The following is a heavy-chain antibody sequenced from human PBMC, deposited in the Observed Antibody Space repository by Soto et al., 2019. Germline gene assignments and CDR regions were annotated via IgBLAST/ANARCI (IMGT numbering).Heavy chain of an antibody. J-gene: IGHJ6*02. CDR3: AKGTQFFYYYAMDV. V-gene: IGHV3-23*01. Sequence: GGSLRLSCAASGFTFSSYGMNWARQAPGKGLEWVSALSGSGDTTYYADSVRGRFSISRDNSKNTLYLQMSSLRGEDTAVYYCAKGTQFFYYYAMDVWGQGTTVTVSS. CDR2: LSGSGDTT. CDR1: GFTFSSYG.